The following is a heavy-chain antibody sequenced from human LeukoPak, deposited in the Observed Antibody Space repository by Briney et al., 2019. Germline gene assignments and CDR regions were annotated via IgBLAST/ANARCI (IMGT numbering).Heavy chain of an antibody. V-gene: IGHV3-53*01. CDR2: IYSGGST. CDR1: GFTVSSNY. Sequence: TGGSLRLSCAASGFTVSSNYMNWVRQAPGKGLEWVSVIYSGGSTYYADSVMGRFTISRDNSMNTLYLQMNSLRAEDTAVYYGARGEAYGDYFDYWGQGTLVTVSS. CDR3: ARGEAYGDYFDY. D-gene: IGHD4-17*01. J-gene: IGHJ4*02.